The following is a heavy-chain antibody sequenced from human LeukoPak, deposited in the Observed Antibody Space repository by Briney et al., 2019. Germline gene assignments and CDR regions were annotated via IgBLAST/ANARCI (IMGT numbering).Heavy chain of an antibody. V-gene: IGHV4-34*01. Sequence: KSSETLSLTCAVYGGSFSGYYWSWIRQPPGKGLEWIGEINHSGSTNYNPSLKSRVTISVDTSKNQFSLKLSSVTAADMAVYYCARGVRYFDWLLPYYFGYWGQGTLVTVSS. J-gene: IGHJ4*02. D-gene: IGHD3-9*01. CDR3: ARGVRYFDWLLPYYFGY. CDR1: GGSFSGYY. CDR2: INHSGST.